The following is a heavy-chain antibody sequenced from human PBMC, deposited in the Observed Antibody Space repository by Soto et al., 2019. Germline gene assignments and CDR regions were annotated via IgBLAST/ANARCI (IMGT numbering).Heavy chain of an antibody. Sequence: GGSLRLSCAASGLTFGSYAMSWVRQAPGQGLEWVSAISGSGGSTYYADSVKGRFTISRDTSKNTLYLQMNSLRAEDTAVYYCANRRNSDYDWNDAFDVWGQGTMVTVSS. CDR1: GLTFGSYA. D-gene: IGHD5-12*01. CDR3: ANRRNSDYDWNDAFDV. CDR2: ISGSGGST. J-gene: IGHJ3*01. V-gene: IGHV3-23*01.